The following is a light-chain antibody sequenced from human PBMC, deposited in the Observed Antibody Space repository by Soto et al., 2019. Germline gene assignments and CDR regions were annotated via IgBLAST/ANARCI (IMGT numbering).Light chain of an antibody. J-gene: IGKJ2*01. CDR2: GIS. V-gene: IGKV3-20*01. Sequence: ENVLTQSPGTLSLSPGERAILSCRASQSVTNNFFAWYQQRPGQAPRLLIYGISNRATGIPDRFSGSGSGTDFTLTISRLEPEDFVVYYCQQYITLPHTFGQGTKLEVK. CDR3: QQYITLPHT. CDR1: QSVTNNF.